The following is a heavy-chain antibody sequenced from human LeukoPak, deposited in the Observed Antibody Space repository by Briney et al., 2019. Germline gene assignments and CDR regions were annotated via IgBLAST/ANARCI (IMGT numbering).Heavy chain of an antibody. Sequence: GGSLRLSCAASAFSFSNYNMNWVRQAPGKGLEWVAFIRYDGSNKYYADSVKGRFTISRDNSKNTLYLQMNSLRVEDTAVYYCAKDMNRRVTYYMDVWGKGTTVTISS. D-gene: IGHD4-23*01. CDR3: AKDMNRRVTYYMDV. CDR2: IRYDGSNK. J-gene: IGHJ6*03. CDR1: AFSFSNYN. V-gene: IGHV3-30*02.